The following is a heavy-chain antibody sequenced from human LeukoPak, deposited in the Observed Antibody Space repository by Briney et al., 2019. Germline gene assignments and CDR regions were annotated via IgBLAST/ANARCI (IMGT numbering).Heavy chain of an antibody. CDR2: INHSGST. CDR1: GGSFSGYY. J-gene: IGHJ4*02. V-gene: IGHV4-34*01. CDR3: ARETYYYDSSGYYVHYFDY. D-gene: IGHD3-22*01. Sequence: SETLSLTCAVYGGSFSGYYWSWIRQPPGKGLEWIGGINHSGSTNYNPSLKSRVTISVDTSKNQFSLKLSSVTAADTAVYYCARETYYYDSSGYYVHYFDYWGQGTLVTVSS.